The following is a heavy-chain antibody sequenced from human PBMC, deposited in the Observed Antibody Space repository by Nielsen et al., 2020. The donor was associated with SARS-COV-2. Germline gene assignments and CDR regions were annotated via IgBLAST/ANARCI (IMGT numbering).Heavy chain of an antibody. Sequence: SLKISCAASGFTFDDYAMHWVRQAPGKGLEWVSGFSWNSGSIGYADSVKGRFTISRDNAKNSLYLQMNSLRAEDTALYYCAKFGLGELSYDAFDIWGQGTMVTVSS. D-gene: IGHD3-16*02. CDR3: AKFGLGELSYDAFDI. J-gene: IGHJ3*02. CDR1: GFTFDDYA. V-gene: IGHV3-9*01. CDR2: FSWNSGSI.